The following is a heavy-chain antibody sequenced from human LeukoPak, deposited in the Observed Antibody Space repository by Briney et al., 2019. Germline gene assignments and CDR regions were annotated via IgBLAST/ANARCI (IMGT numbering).Heavy chain of an antibody. CDR2: IWYDGSNK. CDR1: GFTFSSYG. J-gene: IGHJ4*02. D-gene: IGHD3-16*01. V-gene: IGHV3-33*01. CDR3: ARDWGLLRYADY. Sequence: PGGSLRLSCAASGFTFSSYGMHWVRQAPGKGLEWVAVIWYDGSNKYYADSVKGRFTISRDNSQNTLYLQMNSLRAEDTAVYYCARDWGLLRYADYWGQGTLVTVSS.